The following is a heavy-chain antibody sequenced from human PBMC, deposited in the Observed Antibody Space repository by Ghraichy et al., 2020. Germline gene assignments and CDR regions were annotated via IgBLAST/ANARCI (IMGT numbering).Heavy chain of an antibody. CDR2: IHSDERNT. Sequence: GGSLRLSCAASGFTFSSNWMHWVRQAPGKGLVWVSRIHSDERNTGYADSVKGRFTISRDNAKNTVYLQMSSLRAEDTAVYYCLRDGGFGSGSDGYFGLWGRGTLVTVSS. CDR3: LRDGGFGSGSDGYFGL. V-gene: IGHV3-74*01. D-gene: IGHD3-10*01. J-gene: IGHJ2*01. CDR1: GFTFSSNW.